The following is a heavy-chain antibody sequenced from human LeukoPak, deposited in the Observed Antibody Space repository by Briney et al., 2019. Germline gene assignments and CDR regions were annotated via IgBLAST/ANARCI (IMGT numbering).Heavy chain of an antibody. CDR1: GFSFSSYG. CDR3: ARTLSSCTGGKCYTSYYYAMDV. V-gene: IGHV3-48*01. J-gene: IGHJ6*02. Sequence: PGGSLRLSCAASGFSFSSYGMTWVRQAPGKGLEWLSYISSNSRTICYADSVRGRFTISRDNAENSLYLQMRSLRAEDTAVFYCARTLSSCTGGKCYTSYYYAMDVWGQGTTVTVSS. D-gene: IGHD2-15*01. CDR2: ISSNSRTI.